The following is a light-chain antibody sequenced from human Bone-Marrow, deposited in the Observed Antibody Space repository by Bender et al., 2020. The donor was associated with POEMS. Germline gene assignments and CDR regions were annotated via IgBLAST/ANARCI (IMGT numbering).Light chain of an antibody. V-gene: IGLV2-14*01. CDR3: TSYTKRNTWV. J-gene: IGLJ3*02. CDR1: SSDVGGYNY. CDR2: EVT. Sequence: QSALTQPASVSGSPGQSITISCTGTSSDVGGYNYVSWYQHLPGDAPKLVIYEVTKRPSGVPDRFSGSKSGNTASLTVSGLQAEDEADYYCTSYTKRNTWVFGGGTKLSVL.